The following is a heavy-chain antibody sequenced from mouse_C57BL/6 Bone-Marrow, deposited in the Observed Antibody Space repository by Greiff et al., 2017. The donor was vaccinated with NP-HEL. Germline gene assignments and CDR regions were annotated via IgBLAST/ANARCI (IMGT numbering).Heavy chain of an antibody. CDR1: GYTFTDYE. J-gene: IGHJ4*01. CDR2: IDPETGGT. V-gene: IGHV1-15*01. D-gene: IGHD1-1*01. Sequence: QVQLQQSGAELVRPGASVTLSCKASGYTFTDYEMHWVKQTPVHGLEWIGAIDPETGGTAYNQKFKGKAILTADKSSSTAYMELRSLTSEDSAVYYCTPYYGSSYGNEMDYGGQGTSVTVSS. CDR3: TPYYGSSYGNEMDY.